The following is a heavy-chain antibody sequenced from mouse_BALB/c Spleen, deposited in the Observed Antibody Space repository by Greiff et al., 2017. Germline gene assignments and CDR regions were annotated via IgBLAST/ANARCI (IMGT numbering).Heavy chain of an antibody. CDR2: ISYSGST. D-gene: IGHD2-14*01. J-gene: IGHJ2*01. V-gene: IGHV3-8*02. CDR1: GDSITSGY. CDR3: ARREVRQGDYYFDY. Sequence: EVMLVESGPSLVKPSQTLSLTCSVTGDSITSGYWNWIRKFPGNKLEYMGYISYSGSTYYNPSLKSRISITRDTSKNQYYLQLNSVTTEDTATYYCARREVRQGDYYFDYWGQGTTLTVSS.